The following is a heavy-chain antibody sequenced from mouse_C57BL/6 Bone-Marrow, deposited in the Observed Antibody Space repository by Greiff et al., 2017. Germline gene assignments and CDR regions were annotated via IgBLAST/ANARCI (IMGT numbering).Heavy chain of an antibody. CDR2: IHPNSGST. CDR1: GYTFTSYW. Sequence: QVQLQQPGAELVKPGASVKLSCKASGYTFTSYWMHWVKQRPGQGLEWIGMIHPNSGSTNYNEKFKSKATLTVDKSYSTAYMQLSSLTSEDSAVYYCAREDDYDPYYFDYWGQGTTLTVSS. V-gene: IGHV1-64*01. CDR3: AREDDYDPYYFDY. J-gene: IGHJ2*01. D-gene: IGHD2-4*01.